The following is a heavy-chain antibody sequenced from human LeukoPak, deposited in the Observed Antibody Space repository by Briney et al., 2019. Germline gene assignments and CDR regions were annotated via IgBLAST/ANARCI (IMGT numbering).Heavy chain of an antibody. CDR1: GFTSSNYW. CDR2: IKQDGREK. J-gene: IGHJ4*02. V-gene: IGHV3-7*01. Sequence: GGSLRVSCAASGFTSSNYWMSWVRQAPGKGLEWVANIKQDGREKYYVDSVKGRFTSSRDNAKNSLYLQMNSLRAEDTAVYYCARDRGSSGWYEFDYWGQGTLVPDSS. D-gene: IGHD6-19*01. CDR3: ARDRGSSGWYEFDY.